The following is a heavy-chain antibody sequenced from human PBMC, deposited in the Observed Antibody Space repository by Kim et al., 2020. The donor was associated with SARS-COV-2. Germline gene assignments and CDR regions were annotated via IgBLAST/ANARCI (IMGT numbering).Heavy chain of an antibody. CDR1: GFTFSSYG. CDR3: AKGGLYGDYLGTYYYGMDV. V-gene: IGHV3-30*18. D-gene: IGHD4-17*01. Sequence: GGSLRLSCAASGFTFSSYGMHWVRQAPGKGLEWVAVISYDGSNKYYADSVKGRFTISRDNSKNTLYLQMNSLRAEDTAVYYCAKGGLYGDYLGTYYYGMDVWGQGTTVTVSS. J-gene: IGHJ6*02. CDR2: ISYDGSNK.